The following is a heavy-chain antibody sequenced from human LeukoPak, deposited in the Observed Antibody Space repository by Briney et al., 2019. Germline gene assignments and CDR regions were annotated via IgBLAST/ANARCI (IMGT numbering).Heavy chain of an antibody. J-gene: IGHJ4*02. Sequence: GGSLRLSCAASGFTFSSYGMHWVRQAPGKGLEWVAVIWYDESNKYYADSVKGRFTISRDNSKNTLYLQMNSLRAEDTAVYYCAKYCSSTSCYGGLDYWGQGTLVTVSS. CDR1: GFTFSSYG. D-gene: IGHD2-2*01. CDR3: AKYCSSTSCYGGLDY. CDR2: IWYDESNK. V-gene: IGHV3-33*06.